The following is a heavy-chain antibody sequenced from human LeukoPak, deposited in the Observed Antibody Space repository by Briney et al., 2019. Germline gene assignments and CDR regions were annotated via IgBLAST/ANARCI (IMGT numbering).Heavy chain of an antibody. CDR3: AKALS. CDR2: VTGSGADT. J-gene: IGHJ4*02. Sequence: RGSLRLSCVASGLTLSSYAMTWVRQAPGMGLEWVSGVTGSGADTYYADSVKGRFTVSRDNSKNTLYLQMNSLRVEDTSVYYCAKALSWGQGTLVTFAS. CDR1: GLTLSSYA. D-gene: IGHD5/OR15-5a*01. V-gene: IGHV3-23*01.